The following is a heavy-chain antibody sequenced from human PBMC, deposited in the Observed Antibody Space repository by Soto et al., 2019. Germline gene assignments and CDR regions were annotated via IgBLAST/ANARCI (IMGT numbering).Heavy chain of an antibody. CDR3: AREGVAAGYFNFYY. CDR1: GYMFTKSA. V-gene: IGHV1-3*01. CDR2: ISGDSGNT. D-gene: IGHD2-21*01. Sequence: ASVKVACKDSGYMFTKSAMHWVRQAHGQRLGWMGGISGDSGNTKYSPKLQDRFTITRDTSARTAYMDLSRLRSEDAALYYFAREGVAAGYFNFYYWGQGTLVTVSS. J-gene: IGHJ4*01.